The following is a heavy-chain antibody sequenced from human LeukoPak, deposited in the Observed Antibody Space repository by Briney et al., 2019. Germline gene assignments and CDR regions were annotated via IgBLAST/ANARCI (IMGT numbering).Heavy chain of an antibody. J-gene: IGHJ4*02. D-gene: IGHD1-1*01. CDR3: ARDYPTSGIVTIFDY. Sequence: GGSLRLSCASSGFTFNNYAMTWVRQAPGKGLEWVSSITASGGSTYCADSVKGRFTISRDNSKNTPYLQMSSLRAEDTAVYYCARDYPTSGIVTIFDYWGQGTLVTVSS. CDR2: ITASGGST. V-gene: IGHV3-23*01. CDR1: GFTFNNYA.